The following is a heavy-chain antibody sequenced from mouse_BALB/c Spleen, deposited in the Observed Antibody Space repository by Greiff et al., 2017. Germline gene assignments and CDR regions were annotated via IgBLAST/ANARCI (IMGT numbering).Heavy chain of an antibody. V-gene: IGHV3-2*02. J-gene: IGHJ2*01. CDR1: GYSITSDYA. CDR2: ISYSGST. Sequence: EVQLQQSGPGLVKPSQSLSLTCTVTGYSITSDYAWNWIRQFPGNKLEWMGYISYSGSTSYNPSLKSRISITRDTSKNQFFLQLNSVTTEDTTTYYCARFDYYGSSYDYWGQGTTLTVSS. CDR3: ARFDYYGSSYDY. D-gene: IGHD1-1*01.